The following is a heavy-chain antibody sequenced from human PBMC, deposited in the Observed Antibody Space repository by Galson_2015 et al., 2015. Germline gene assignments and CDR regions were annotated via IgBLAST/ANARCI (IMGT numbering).Heavy chain of an antibody. Sequence: SLRLSCAASGFTFSSYGMHWVRQAPGKGLEWVAVIWYDGSNKYYADSVKGRFTISRDNSKNSLYLQMNSLRDEDTAVYYCARDQPWYSSSTRGDYWGQGTLVTVSS. CDR3: ARDQPWYSSSTRGDY. CDR1: GFTFSSYG. J-gene: IGHJ4*02. CDR2: IWYDGSNK. V-gene: IGHV3-33*01. D-gene: IGHD6-6*01.